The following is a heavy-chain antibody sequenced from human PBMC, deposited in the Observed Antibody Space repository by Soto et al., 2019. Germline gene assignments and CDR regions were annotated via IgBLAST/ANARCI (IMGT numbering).Heavy chain of an antibody. CDR2: INYSGGT. D-gene: IGHD1-7*01. CDR3: ATTGGNYIQLDH. J-gene: IGHJ5*02. Sequence: SETLSLTCTVSGDSISRDYWNWIRQTPGKGLEWIGYINYSGGTNYNPSLKSRVTISIDTSKNQFSLKLKSVTAADTAVYYCATTGGNYIQLDHWGQGTLVTVSS. V-gene: IGHV4-59*01. CDR1: GDSISRDY.